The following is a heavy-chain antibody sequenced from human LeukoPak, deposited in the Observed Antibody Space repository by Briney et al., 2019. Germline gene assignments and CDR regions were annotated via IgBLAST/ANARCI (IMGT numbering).Heavy chain of an antibody. Sequence: SERVSLTCTVSGGSVSGGNYYWSWVRQPPGEGLEWIGYIYSSGGTKYNPSLKSRVTISVDTSKNQFSLNLYSVTPADTAVYYCVRSGGSTDVWGQGTMITVSS. D-gene: IGHD3-16*01. CDR2: IYSSGGT. CDR1: GGSVSGGNYY. V-gene: IGHV4-61*01. J-gene: IGHJ6*02. CDR3: VRSGGSTDV.